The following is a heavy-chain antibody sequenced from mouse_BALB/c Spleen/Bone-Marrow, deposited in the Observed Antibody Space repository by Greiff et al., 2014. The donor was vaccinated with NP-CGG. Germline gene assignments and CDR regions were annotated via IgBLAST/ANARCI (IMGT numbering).Heavy chain of an antibody. D-gene: IGHD2-3*01. Sequence: EVQRVESGGGLVQPGGSLKLSCAASGFDFSRYWMTWVRQAPGKGLEWIGEINPDSGTINYTSSLKDKFIISRNNAKNTLYLQMSKVRSEDTALYYCARNGYYGWIAYWGQGTLVTVSA. CDR1: GFDFSRYW. CDR3: ARNGYYGWIAY. V-gene: IGHV4-1*02. J-gene: IGHJ3*01. CDR2: INPDSGTI.